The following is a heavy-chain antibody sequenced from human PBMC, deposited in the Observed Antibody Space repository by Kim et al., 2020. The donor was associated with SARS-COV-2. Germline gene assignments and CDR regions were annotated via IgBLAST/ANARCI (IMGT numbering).Heavy chain of an antibody. Sequence: NADSVKVRFLISRDNPKNTLFLQINSLRAEDTAMYYCAKERASWTRDFDSWGQGTLVTVSS. D-gene: IGHD3-3*01. CDR3: AKERASWTRDFDS. V-gene: IGHV3-53*01. J-gene: IGHJ4*02.